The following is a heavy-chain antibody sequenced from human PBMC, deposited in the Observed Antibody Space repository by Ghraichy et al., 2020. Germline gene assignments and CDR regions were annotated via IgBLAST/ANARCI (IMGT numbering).Heavy chain of an antibody. Sequence: GGSLRLSCAASGFTFSNYWMSWVRQAPGKGLEWVANIKEDGSEKYYVDSVKGRFIISRDNAKNSLYLQMNSLRAEDTAVYYCARADGGAPGGYWGQGTLVTVSS. J-gene: IGHJ4*02. CDR2: IKEDGSEK. CDR1: GFTFSNYW. D-gene: IGHD3-10*01. V-gene: IGHV3-7*04. CDR3: ARADGGAPGGY.